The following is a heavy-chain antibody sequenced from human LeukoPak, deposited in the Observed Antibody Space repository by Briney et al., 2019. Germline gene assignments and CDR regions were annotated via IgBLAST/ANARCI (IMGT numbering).Heavy chain of an antibody. V-gene: IGHV3-11*04. D-gene: IGHD2-2*01. J-gene: IGHJ6*03. CDR1: GFTFSNHY. CDR3: ARVIDEPAAIWYYYMDV. Sequence: GGSLRLSCAASGFTFSNHYMSWIRQAPGKGLVWVSYISSRSSNKYYTDSVKGRFTISRDNAKNSLYLQMNSLRAEDTAVYYCARVIDEPAAIWYYYMDVWGKGTTVTVSS. CDR2: ISSRSSNK.